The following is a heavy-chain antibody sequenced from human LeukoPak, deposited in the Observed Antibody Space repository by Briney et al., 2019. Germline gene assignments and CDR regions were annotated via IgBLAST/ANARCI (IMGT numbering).Heavy chain of an antibody. CDR2: ISSSSSYI. D-gene: IGHD2-15*01. J-gene: IGHJ4*02. V-gene: IGHV3-21*01. CDR1: GFTFSSYS. Sequence: RPGGSLRLSCAASGFTFSSYSMNWVRQAPGKGLEWVSSISSSSSYIHYADSVKGRFTISRDNAKNSLYLQMNSLRAEDTAVYYCARYCSGGSCYDIGPPDYWGQGTLVTVSS. CDR3: ARYCSGGSCYDIGPPDY.